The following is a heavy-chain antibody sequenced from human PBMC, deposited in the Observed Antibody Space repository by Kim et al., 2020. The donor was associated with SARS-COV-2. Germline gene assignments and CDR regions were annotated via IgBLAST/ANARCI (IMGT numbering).Heavy chain of an antibody. CDR1: GFTFSNYG. J-gene: IGHJ4*02. Sequence: GGSLRLSCAASGFTFSNYGMHWVRQAPGKGLEWVAVISYDGGNQFYVDSVKGRFTISRDNSKNTLYLQMNSLRAEDTAVYYCANLYFFDSSGFYTPSDYWGQGTLVTVSS. D-gene: IGHD3-22*01. CDR3: ANLYFFDSSGFYTPSDY. V-gene: IGHV3-30*18. CDR2: ISYDGGNQ.